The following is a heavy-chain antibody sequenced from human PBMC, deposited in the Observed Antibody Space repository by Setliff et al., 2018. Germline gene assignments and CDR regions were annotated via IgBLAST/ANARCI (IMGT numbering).Heavy chain of an antibody. J-gene: IGHJ2*01. CDR1: GYTFTDFG. V-gene: IGHV1-8*03. D-gene: IGHD3-22*01. CDR3: ARGRASGGYFEVWYSDL. CDR2: MDPNSGNT. Sequence: ASVKVSCKASGYTFTDFGINWVRQAPGQGLEWVGWMDPNSGNTAYGRKFQDRVTITRNTSISTAYMELSSLRPEDTAVYYCARGRASGGYFEVWYSDLWGRGTLVTVSS.